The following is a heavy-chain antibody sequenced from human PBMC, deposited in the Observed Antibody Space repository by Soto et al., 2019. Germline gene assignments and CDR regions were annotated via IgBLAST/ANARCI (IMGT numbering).Heavy chain of an antibody. Sequence: QVQLQESGPGLVKPSETLSLTCTVSGGSISSYYWSWIRQPPGKGLEWIGYIYYSGSTNYNPSLKSRVTISVDTSKNHFSLELSSVTAADTAVYYCAREVTAMFTGLLYFDLWGRGNLVTVSS. CDR3: AREVTAMFTGLLYFDL. V-gene: IGHV4-59*01. J-gene: IGHJ2*01. CDR1: GGSISSYY. CDR2: IYYSGST. D-gene: IGHD5-18*01.